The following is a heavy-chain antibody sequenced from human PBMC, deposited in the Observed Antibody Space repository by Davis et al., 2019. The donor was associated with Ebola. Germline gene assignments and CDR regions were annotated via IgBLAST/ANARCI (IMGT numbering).Heavy chain of an antibody. J-gene: IGHJ3*02. CDR1: GFTFSSYG. CDR2: IRYDGSNK. CDR3: ANLVGATDGDAFDI. V-gene: IGHV3-30*02. Sequence: PGGSLRLSCAASGFTFSSYGMHWVRQAPGKGLEWVAFIRYDGSNKYYADSVKGRFTISRDNSKNTLYLQMNSLRAEDTAVYYCANLVGATDGDAFDIWGQGTMVTVSS. D-gene: IGHD1-26*01.